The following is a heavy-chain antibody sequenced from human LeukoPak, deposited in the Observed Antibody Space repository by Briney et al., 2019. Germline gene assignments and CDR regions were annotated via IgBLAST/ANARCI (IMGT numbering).Heavy chain of an antibody. J-gene: IGHJ4*02. CDR2: IRSKAYGGTT. CDR1: GFTFGDYA. V-gene: IGHV3-49*04. Sequence: GGSLRLSCTASGFTFGDYAMSWVRQAPGKGLEWVGFIRSKAYGGTTEYAASVEGRFTISRDDSKSIAYLQMNSLKTEDTTVYYCTSWDYYGSGSRTDYWGQGTLVTVSS. D-gene: IGHD3-10*01. CDR3: TSWDYYGSGSRTDY.